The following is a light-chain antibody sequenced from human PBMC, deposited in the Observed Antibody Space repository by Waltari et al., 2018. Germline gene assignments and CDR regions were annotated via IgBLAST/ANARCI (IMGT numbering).Light chain of an antibody. CDR2: DVS. CDR3: SSYRSSQTV. J-gene: IGLJ2*01. Sequence: QSALTQPASVSGSPGQSITISCTGTSSDVGGYNYVSLYQHHPGKAPKLMFSDVSNRPSGVCDRSASSKSSNTAPPAISGLQSEDEADYYCSSYRSSQTVFGGGTKRTVL. V-gene: IGLV2-14*03. CDR1: SSDVGGYNY.